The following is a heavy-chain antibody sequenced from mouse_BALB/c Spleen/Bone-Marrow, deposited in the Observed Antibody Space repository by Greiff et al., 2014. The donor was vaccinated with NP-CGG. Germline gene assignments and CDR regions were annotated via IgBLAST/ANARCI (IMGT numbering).Heavy chain of an antibody. J-gene: IGHJ4*01. CDR3: ARRDYGPFYALDY. Sequence: QLQQSGAELARPGASVKMSCKASGYTFTSFTIHWVKQRPGQGLEWIGYINPSSGYTNYNQNFKDKATLTADKSASTAYMQLTSLTSEDSAVYYCARRDYGPFYALDYWGQGTSVTVSS. V-gene: IGHV1-4*01. CDR2: INPSSGYT. CDR1: GYTFTSFT. D-gene: IGHD1-2*01.